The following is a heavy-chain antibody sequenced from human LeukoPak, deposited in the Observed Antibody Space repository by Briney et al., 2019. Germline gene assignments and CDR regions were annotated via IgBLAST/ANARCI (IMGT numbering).Heavy chain of an antibody. D-gene: IGHD6-13*01. CDR2: ICDSGAYT. Sequence: PGGSLRLSCAASGFIFSSYAVTWVPQAPGRGLVWLSTICDSGAYTYYAASVKGRFTISRDNSKNTLYLQMNSLRAEDTAVYYCAKYTSGWYEDYWGQGTLVTVSS. J-gene: IGHJ4*02. CDR3: AKYTSGWYEDY. V-gene: IGHV3-23*01. CDR1: GFIFSSYA.